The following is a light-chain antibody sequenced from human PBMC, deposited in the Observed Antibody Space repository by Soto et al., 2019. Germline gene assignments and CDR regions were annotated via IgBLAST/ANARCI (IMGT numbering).Light chain of an antibody. CDR2: EVN. V-gene: IGLV2-8*01. CDR3: SSYTSSSTLGV. CDR1: SSDIGNYET. J-gene: IGLJ1*01. Sequence: QSALTQPPSASGSLGQSVTISCTGTSSDIGNYETVSWYQHHPGKAPQAVIYEVNKRPSGVPDRFSGSKSGNTASLTVSGLQAEDEGDYYCSSYTSSSTLGVFGTGTKLTVL.